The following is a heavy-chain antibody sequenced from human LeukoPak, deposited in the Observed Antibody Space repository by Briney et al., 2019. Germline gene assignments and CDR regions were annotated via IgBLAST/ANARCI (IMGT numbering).Heavy chain of an antibody. CDR1: GYTFTSYG. V-gene: IGHV1-18*01. CDR2: ISAYNGNT. D-gene: IGHD6-19*01. J-gene: IGHJ6*03. Sequence: GSVNGSCKASGYTFTSYGFTWVRQAPGQGLEWMGWISAYNGNTNYAQKLQGRVTMTTDTSTSTAYMELRSLRSDDTAVYYCARSDSSGRYGGYYYYYMDVWGEGTTVTVSS. CDR3: ARSDSSGRYGGYYYYYMDV.